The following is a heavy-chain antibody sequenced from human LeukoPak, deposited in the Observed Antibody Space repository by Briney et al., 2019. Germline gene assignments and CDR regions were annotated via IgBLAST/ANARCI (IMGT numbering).Heavy chain of an antibody. CDR3: ARGVLPDY. J-gene: IGHJ4*02. Sequence: GGSLRLSCAASGFTFSSYDMHWVRQATGKGLEWVSGIGAAGDTYYLGSMKGRFTISRENAKNSLYLQMNSLTAGDTAVYYCARGVLPDYWGQGTLVTVSS. V-gene: IGHV3-13*04. CDR1: GFTFSSYD. CDR2: IGAAGDT. D-gene: IGHD5/OR15-5a*01.